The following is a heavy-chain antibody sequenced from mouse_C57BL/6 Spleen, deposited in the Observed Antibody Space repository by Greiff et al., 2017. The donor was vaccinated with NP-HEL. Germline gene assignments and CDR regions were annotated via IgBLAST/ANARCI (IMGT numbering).Heavy chain of an antibody. CDR1: GFTFSDYG. CDR3: ARPSPYYFDY. J-gene: IGHJ2*01. V-gene: IGHV5-17*01. Sequence: EVQLVESGGGLVKPGGSLKLSCAASGFTFSDYGMHWVRQAPEKGLEWVAYISSGSSTIYYADTVKGRFTIARDNAKNTLFLQMTSLRAEDTAMYYCARPSPYYFDYWGQGTTLTVSS. CDR2: ISSGSSTI.